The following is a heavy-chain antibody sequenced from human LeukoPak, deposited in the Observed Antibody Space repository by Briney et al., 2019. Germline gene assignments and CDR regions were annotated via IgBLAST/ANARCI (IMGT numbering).Heavy chain of an antibody. Sequence: SETLSLTCAVYGGSFSGYYWSWIRQPPGKGLEWIGEINHSGSTNYNPSLKSRVTISVDTSKNQFSLKLSSVTAADTAVYYCARVPAYYYDSSGYNNYWGQGTLVTVSS. CDR2: INHSGST. V-gene: IGHV4-34*01. D-gene: IGHD3-22*01. CDR3: ARVPAYYYDSSGYNNY. CDR1: GGSFSGYY. J-gene: IGHJ4*02.